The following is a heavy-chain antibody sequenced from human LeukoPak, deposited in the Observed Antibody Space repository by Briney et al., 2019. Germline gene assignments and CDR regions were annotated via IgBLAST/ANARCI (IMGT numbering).Heavy chain of an antibody. CDR2: IYYSGST. D-gene: IGHD6-13*01. J-gene: IGHJ4*02. Sequence: SDTLSLTCAVSGYSISSNWWGWIRQPPGKGLEWIGYIYYSGSTYYNPSLKSRVTMSVDTPKNQFSLKLSSVTAVDTAVYYCARNKGSSWIDYWGQGTLVTVSS. V-gene: IGHV4-28*01. CDR1: GYSISSNW. CDR3: ARNKGSSWIDY.